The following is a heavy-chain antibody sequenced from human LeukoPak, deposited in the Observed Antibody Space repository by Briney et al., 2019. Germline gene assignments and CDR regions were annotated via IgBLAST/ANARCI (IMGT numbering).Heavy chain of an antibody. CDR2: INPGGSSI. V-gene: IGHV3-74*01. D-gene: IGHD1-14*01. J-gene: IGHJ4*02. CDR1: GFTFCSYW. Sequence: PGRSLRLSCAASGFTFCSYWMHWVRQVPGKGLVWVARINPGGSSITYADSVKGRFTISRDNAKNTLYLQMDSLRAEDTGVYYCARSNQADDYWGQGTLVTVSS. CDR3: ARSNQADDY.